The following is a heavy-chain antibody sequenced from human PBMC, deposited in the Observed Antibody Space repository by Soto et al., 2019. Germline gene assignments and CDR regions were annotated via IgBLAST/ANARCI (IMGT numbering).Heavy chain of an antibody. CDR1: GGSFSGYY. Sequence: SETLSLTCAVYGGSFSGYYWSWIRQPPGKGLEWIGEINHSGSTNYNPSLKSRVTISVDTSKNQFSLKLSSVTAADTAVYYCARVIPRRRIAVAGTDAFDIWGQGTMVTVSS. J-gene: IGHJ3*02. V-gene: IGHV4-34*01. CDR3: ARVIPRRRIAVAGTDAFDI. D-gene: IGHD6-19*01. CDR2: INHSGST.